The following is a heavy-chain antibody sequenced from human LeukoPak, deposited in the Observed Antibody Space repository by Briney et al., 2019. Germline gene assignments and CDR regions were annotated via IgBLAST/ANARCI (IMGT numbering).Heavy chain of an antibody. Sequence: GGSLRLSCAASGFTFSGHWMSWVRQAPGKGLEWVANINQGGSDKYYVDSVKGRFTISRDNANNLLYLQMNSLRGGDTAVYYCTRDRSRAEDDWGQGTLVTVSS. V-gene: IGHV3-7*01. CDR2: INQGGSDK. J-gene: IGHJ4*02. CDR3: TRDRSRAEDD. D-gene: IGHD1-14*01. CDR1: GFTFSGHW.